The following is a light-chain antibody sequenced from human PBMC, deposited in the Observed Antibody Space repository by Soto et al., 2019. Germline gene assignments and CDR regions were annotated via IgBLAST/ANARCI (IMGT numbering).Light chain of an antibody. V-gene: IGKV3-20*01. CDR3: QQYDNYPLT. Sequence: EIVLTQSPGTLSLSPGERSTLSCRASQSVSSSYLAWYQQKPGQAPRLLIYDASTRATGIPDRFSGSGSGTEFTLTISNLQPDDFATYYCQQYDNYPLTFGGGTKVDIK. CDR2: DAS. CDR1: QSVSSSY. J-gene: IGKJ4*01.